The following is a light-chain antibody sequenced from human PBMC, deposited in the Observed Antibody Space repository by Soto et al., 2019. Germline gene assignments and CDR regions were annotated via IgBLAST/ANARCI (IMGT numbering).Light chain of an antibody. CDR1: QSISSW. V-gene: IGKV1-5*03. CDR2: KAS. CDR3: QQYKSYSPPTYT. J-gene: IGKJ2*01. Sequence: DIQMTQSPSTLSASVGDRVTITCRASQSISSWLAWYQQKPGKAPKLLIYKASSLESGVPSRFSGSGSGKEFTLIISSLQPDEFANYDCQQYKSYSPPTYTFGQGTKLEIK.